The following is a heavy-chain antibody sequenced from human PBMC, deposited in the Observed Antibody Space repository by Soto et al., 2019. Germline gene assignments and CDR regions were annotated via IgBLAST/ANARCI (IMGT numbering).Heavy chain of an antibody. CDR2: VNPIVSRS. CDR1: GDTFNFYS. CDR3: ARSYGSGYLALDY. Sequence: QVQLVQSGAEVKRPGSSVKVSCKASGDTFNFYSINWVRQAPGLGLEWMGRVNPIVSRSNYAQKFQGRVTMTADNSTSTAYMELSSLRSEDTAMYYCARSYGSGYLALDYWGQGALFTVSS. D-gene: IGHD3-10*01. V-gene: IGHV1-69*02. J-gene: IGHJ4*02.